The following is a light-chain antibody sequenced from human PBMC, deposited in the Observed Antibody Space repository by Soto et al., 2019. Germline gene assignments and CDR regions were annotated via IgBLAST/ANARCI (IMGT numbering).Light chain of an antibody. CDR2: GAS. Sequence: EIVLTQSPGTLSLSPGERATLSCRASQSVNSNLAWYQQKPGQAPRFLIYGASTRATGIPARFSGSGSGTEFTLTISSLQSEDFAVYYCHHYNNWPRTFGQGTKVDIK. CDR3: HHYNNWPRT. J-gene: IGKJ1*01. V-gene: IGKV3-15*01. CDR1: QSVNSN.